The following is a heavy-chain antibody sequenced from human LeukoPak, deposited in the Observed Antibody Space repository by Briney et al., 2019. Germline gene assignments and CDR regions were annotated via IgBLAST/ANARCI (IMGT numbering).Heavy chain of an antibody. V-gene: IGHV3-7*01. CDR1: GFSFSNYW. Sequence: GGSLRLSCAASGFSFSNYWMSWVRQAPGKGLGWVANIKQDRSEKTYMDHVKGRVTISRATATISLYLHMHSPRVEATAVYCCASDRGSQSMDVWGQGTTVTVSS. D-gene: IGHD1-26*01. CDR3: ASDRGSQSMDV. J-gene: IGHJ6*02. CDR2: IKQDRSEK.